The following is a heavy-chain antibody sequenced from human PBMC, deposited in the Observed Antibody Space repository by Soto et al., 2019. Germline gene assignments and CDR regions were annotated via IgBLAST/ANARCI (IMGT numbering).Heavy chain of an antibody. J-gene: IGHJ6*02. D-gene: IGHD3-10*01. CDR2: VNHSGST. Sequence: QVQLQQWGAGLLKPSETLSLTCGVYGGSFSGYYWSWIRQPPGKGLEWIGEVNHSGSTNYNPSLPGRVTISVDTSKNQFSLKLSSVTAADTALYYCARKYLPYYGSGSPYGMDVWGQGTTVTVSS. CDR1: GGSFSGYY. V-gene: IGHV4-34*01. CDR3: ARKYLPYYGSGSPYGMDV.